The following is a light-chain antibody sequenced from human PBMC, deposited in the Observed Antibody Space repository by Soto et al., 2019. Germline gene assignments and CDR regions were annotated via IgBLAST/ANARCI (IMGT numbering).Light chain of an antibody. CDR1: SSDVGAYDY. Sequence: QSLLTQPASVSGSPGQSITISCTGTSSDVGAYDYVSWYQQHPDKAPKLMIYEVSNRPSGVSNRFSGSKSVNTATLTISGLQADDEADYYCSSYTSSSTRVFGTGTKVNVL. J-gene: IGLJ1*01. CDR3: SSYTSSSTRV. CDR2: EVS. V-gene: IGLV2-14*03.